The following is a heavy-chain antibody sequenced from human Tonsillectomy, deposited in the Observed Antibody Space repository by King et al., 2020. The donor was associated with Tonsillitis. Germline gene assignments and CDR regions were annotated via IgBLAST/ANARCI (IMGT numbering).Heavy chain of an antibody. CDR3: AKNLAPTLFEH. D-gene: IGHD3-3*02. CDR2: IKQDGSEK. J-gene: IGHJ4*02. CDR1: GFTFSSYW. V-gene: IGHV3-7*02. Sequence: DVQLVESGGALVQPGGSLRLSCAASGFTFSSYWMSWVRQAAGKGLEWAANIKQDGSEKYYVDSVKGRFTISRDNAKNSLYLQMNSLRAEDTAVYYCAKNLAPTLFEHWGQGTLVTVSS.